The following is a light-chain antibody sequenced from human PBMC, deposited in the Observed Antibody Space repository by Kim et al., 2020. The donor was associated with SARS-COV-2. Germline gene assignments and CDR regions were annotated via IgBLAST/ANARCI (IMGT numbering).Light chain of an antibody. Sequence: QKSSISRHGCSPKTVIKFVSAYQPLQGTAPLLLTHISNPRPSRTSARFSGSSSVTSATVTITLLQTEDEADYYCASWVSSLRVYVFGTGTKVTVL. J-gene: IGLJ1*01. CDR1: SPKTVIKF. CDR3: ASWVSSLRVYV. V-gene: IGLV1-51*01. CDR2: ISN.